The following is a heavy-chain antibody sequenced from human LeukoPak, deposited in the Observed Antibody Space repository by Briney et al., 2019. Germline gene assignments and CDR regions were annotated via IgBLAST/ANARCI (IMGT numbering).Heavy chain of an antibody. CDR2: IQFDGSNR. J-gene: IGHJ4*02. CDR3: AKDWAGSDRRYYFDN. CDR1: GFIFTKYG. V-gene: IGHV3-30*02. Sequence: PGGSLRLSCTTSGFIFTKYGMHWLRQAPGKGLEWVALIQFDGSNRYYADSVKGRFTISRDISKNTLYLQMNRLRVEDTAVYYCAKDWAGSDRRYYFDNWGQGTLVTVSS. D-gene: IGHD3-22*01.